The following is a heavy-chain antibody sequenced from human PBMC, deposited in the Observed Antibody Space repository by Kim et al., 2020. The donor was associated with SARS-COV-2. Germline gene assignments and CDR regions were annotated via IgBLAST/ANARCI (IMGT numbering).Heavy chain of an antibody. V-gene: IGHV3-30*01. CDR3: ARDELRGYSGYVLDY. D-gene: IGHD5-12*01. J-gene: IGHJ4*02. Sequence: ASVKCRFTISRDNSRNTLYLQMNSLGAEDTAVYYCARDELRGYSGYVLDYWGQGTLVTVSS.